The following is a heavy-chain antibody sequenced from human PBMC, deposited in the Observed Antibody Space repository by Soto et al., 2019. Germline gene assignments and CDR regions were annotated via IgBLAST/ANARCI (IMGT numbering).Heavy chain of an antibody. D-gene: IGHD3-16*01. J-gene: IGHJ4*02. CDR1: GDSVSNNRAA. CDR2: TFYRSKWYN. V-gene: IGHV6-1*01. CDR3: AGYASDYHFV. Sequence: SQTLSLTCAISGDSVSNNRAAWNWIRQSPTRGLEWLGSTFYRSKWYNDYAVSVKSRISINPDTSKNQFPLQLNSVTPEDTAVYYCAGYASDYHFVWGQGTLVTVSS.